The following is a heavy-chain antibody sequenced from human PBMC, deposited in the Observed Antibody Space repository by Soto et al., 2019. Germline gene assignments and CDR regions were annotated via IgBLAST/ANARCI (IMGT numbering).Heavy chain of an antibody. D-gene: IGHD3-10*01. CDR2: IYYSGST. J-gene: IGHJ6*02. CDR3: ARDLGYYYGSGSYYARYGMDV. Sequence: SETLSLTCTVSGGSISSYYWSWIRQPPGKGLEWIGYIYYSGSTNYNPSLKSRVTISVDTSKNQFSLKLSSVTAADTAVYYCARDLGYYYGSGSYYARYGMDVSGQGTTVTVSS. V-gene: IGHV4-59*01. CDR1: GGSISSYY.